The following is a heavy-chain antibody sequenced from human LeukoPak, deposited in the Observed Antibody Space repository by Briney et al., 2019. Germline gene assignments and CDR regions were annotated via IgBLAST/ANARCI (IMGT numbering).Heavy chain of an antibody. D-gene: IGHD3-16*01. V-gene: IGHV3-30*18. CDR2: ISYNGSNK. CDR1: GFTFSSYG. CDR3: AKGGYY. Sequence: GRSLRLSCAASGFTFSSYGMHWVRQAPGKGLEWVAVISYNGSNKYYADSVKGRFTISRDNSKNTLYLQMNSLRAEDTAVYYCAKGGYYWGQGTLVTVSS. J-gene: IGHJ4*02.